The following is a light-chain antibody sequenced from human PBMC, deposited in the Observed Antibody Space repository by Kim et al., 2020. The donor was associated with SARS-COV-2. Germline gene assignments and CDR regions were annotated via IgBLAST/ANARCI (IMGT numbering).Light chain of an antibody. Sequence: SPGERGPLSCGASQSINNNYLTWCQQRLGQAPGHIIYGASSRATGITDRFGGSGSGTDFTLTISRLEPEVFAVYYCQQYGSSPITFGQGTRLEIK. CDR3: QQYGSSPIT. V-gene: IGKV3-20*01. CDR1: QSINNNY. J-gene: IGKJ5*01. CDR2: GAS.